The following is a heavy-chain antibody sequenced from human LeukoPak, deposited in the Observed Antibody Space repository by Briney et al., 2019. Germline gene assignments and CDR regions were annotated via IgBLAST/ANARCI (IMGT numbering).Heavy chain of an antibody. D-gene: IGHD3-3*01. V-gene: IGHV4-34*01. J-gene: IGHJ5*02. CDR2: INHSGST. Sequence: PSETLSLTCAVYGGSFSGYYWSWIRQPPGKGLEWIGEINHSGSTNYNPSLKSRVTISVDTSKNQFSLKLSSVTAADTAVYYCARGARDYDFWSGLNWFDPWGQGTLVTVSS. CDR3: ARGARDYDFWSGLNWFDP. CDR1: GGSFSGYY.